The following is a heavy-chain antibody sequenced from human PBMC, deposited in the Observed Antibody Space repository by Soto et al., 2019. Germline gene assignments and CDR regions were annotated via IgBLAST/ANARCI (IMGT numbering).Heavy chain of an antibody. CDR2: ISPYNDDT. CDR3: ARGGYYDSSGSRNYHYYGMDV. V-gene: IGHV1-18*01. J-gene: IGHJ6*02. CDR1: GYTFKSYC. D-gene: IGHD3-22*01. Sequence: ASVKVSCKASGYTFKSYCISWVRQAPGQGLEWLGWISPYNDDTKYAQRLQGRVTMSTDTSSRTAYMHLRSLRSDDTAVYFCARGGYYDSSGSRNYHYYGMDVWG.